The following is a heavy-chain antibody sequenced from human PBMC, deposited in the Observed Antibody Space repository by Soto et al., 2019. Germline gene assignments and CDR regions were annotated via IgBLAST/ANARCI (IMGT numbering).Heavy chain of an antibody. CDR1: GYTFTSYG. V-gene: IGHV1-18*04. D-gene: IGHD3-3*02. CDR3: ARDRLRSHFWSGYHNWFDP. Sequence: ASVKVSCKASGYTFTSYGISWVRQAPGQGLEWMGWISAYNGNTNYAQKLQGRVTMTTDTSTSTAYMELSSLRSEDTAVYYCARDRLRSHFWSGYHNWFDPWGQGTLVTVSS. J-gene: IGHJ5*02. CDR2: ISAYNGNT.